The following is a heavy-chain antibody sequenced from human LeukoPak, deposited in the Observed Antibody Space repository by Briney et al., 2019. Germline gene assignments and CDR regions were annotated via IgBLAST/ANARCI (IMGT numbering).Heavy chain of an antibody. D-gene: IGHD1-1*01. CDR2: ISGSTGTT. V-gene: IGHV3-23*01. J-gene: IGHJ3*02. CDR3: ARPPSTTWIHDAFDI. Sequence: GGSLRLSCAASGFTFSSYAMSWVRQAPGKGLEWVSGISGSTGTTYYADSVKGRFTISRDNSKNTLYLQMNSLRTEDTAVYYCARPPSTTWIHDAFDIWGQGTMVTGSS. CDR1: GFTFSSYA.